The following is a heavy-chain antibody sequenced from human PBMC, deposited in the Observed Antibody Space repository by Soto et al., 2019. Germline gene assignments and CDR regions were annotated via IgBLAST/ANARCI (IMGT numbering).Heavy chain of an antibody. D-gene: IGHD5-18*01. V-gene: IGHV3-74*01. J-gene: IGHJ4*02. CDR3: ARGGADTAMAHDY. CDR1: GFTFSRYW. Sequence: PGGSLRLSCAASGFTFSRYWMHWVRQAPGKGLVWVSRINPDGGTTNYADSVKGRFTISRDSAKNTLHLQVNSARVEDTAVYYCARGGADTAMAHDYWGQGTLVTVSS. CDR2: INPDGGTT.